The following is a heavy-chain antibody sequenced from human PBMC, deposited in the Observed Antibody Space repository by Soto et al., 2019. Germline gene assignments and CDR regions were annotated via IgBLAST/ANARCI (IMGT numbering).Heavy chain of an antibody. J-gene: IGHJ4*02. D-gene: IGHD4-17*01. CDR2: IAYDGSNK. CDR3: ARGEGAYDDDSKEVY. Sequence: GGSLRLSCAASGFTFSSYAMHWVRQAPGKGLEWVAVIAYDGSNKYYADSVKGRFTISRDNSKNTLHLQMNSLRTEDTAVYYCARGEGAYDDDSKEVYGGQGALVTVSS. V-gene: IGHV3-30-3*01. CDR1: GFTFSSYA.